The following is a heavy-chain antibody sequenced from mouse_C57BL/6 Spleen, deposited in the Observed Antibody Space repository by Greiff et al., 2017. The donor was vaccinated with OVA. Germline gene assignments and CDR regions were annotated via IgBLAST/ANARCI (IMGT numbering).Heavy chain of an antibody. CDR3: ARWDYVGWFAY. Sequence: QVQLQQPGAELVKPGASVKLSCKASGYTFTSYWMQWVKQRPGQGLEWIGEIDPSDSYTNYNQKFKGKATLTVDTSSSTAYMQLSSLTSEDSAVYYCARWDYVGWFAYWGQGTLVTVSA. CDR2: IDPSDSYT. D-gene: IGHD1-1*01. V-gene: IGHV1-50*01. J-gene: IGHJ3*01. CDR1: GYTFTSYW.